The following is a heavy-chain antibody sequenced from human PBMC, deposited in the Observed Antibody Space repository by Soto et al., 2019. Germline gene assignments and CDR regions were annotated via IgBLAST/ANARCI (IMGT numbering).Heavy chain of an antibody. CDR1: GGSFSGYY. D-gene: IGHD3-3*01. V-gene: IGHV4-34*01. CDR2: INHSGST. Sequence: SETLSLTCAVYGGSFSGYYWSWIRQPPGKGLEWIGEINHSGSTNYNPSLKSRVTISVDTSKNQFSLKLSSVTAADTAVYYCARGVRFLEWFYWGQGTLVTVSS. J-gene: IGHJ4*02. CDR3: ARGVRFLEWFY.